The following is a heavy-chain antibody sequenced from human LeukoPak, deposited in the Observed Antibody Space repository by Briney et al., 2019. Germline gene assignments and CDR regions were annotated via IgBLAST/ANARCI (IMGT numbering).Heavy chain of an antibody. CDR1: GFTFSSYA. V-gene: IGHV3-23*01. D-gene: IGHD3-16*02. CDR3: AKAPTVSMITFGGVIGNFFDY. J-gene: IGHJ4*02. Sequence: GGSLRLSCAASGFTFSSYAMSWVRQAPGKGLEWVSAISGSGGSTYYADSVKGRFTISRDNSKNTLYLQMNSLRAEDTAVYYCAKAPTVSMITFGGVIGNFFDYWGQGTLVTVSS. CDR2: ISGSGGST.